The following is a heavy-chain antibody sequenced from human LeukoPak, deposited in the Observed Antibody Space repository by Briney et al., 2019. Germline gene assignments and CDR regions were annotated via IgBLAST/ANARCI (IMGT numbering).Heavy chain of an antibody. V-gene: IGHV3-23*01. J-gene: IGHJ4*02. Sequence: GGSLRLSCTASGFTFRNYGMNWVRQAPGKGLEWVSGLVMSGGTANYADSVKGRFTISRDNSKNTLYLQMNSLRAEDTAVYYCTKPLAGYDSSGYYPGYFDSWGQGTLVTVSS. CDR3: TKPLAGYDSSGYYPGYFDS. CDR2: LVMSGGTA. D-gene: IGHD3-22*01. CDR1: GFTFRNYG.